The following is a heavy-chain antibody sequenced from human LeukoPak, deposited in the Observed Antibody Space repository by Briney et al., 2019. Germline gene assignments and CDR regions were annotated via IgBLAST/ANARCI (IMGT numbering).Heavy chain of an antibody. CDR1: GFTFSSYS. D-gene: IGHD1-14*01. CDR2: ISSSSSYI. J-gene: IGHJ3*02. V-gene: IGHV3-21*06. CDR3: AKYGIGGTAYAFDI. Sequence: GGSLRLSCAASGFTFSSYSMNWVRQAPGKGLEWVSSISSSSSYIYYADSVKGRFTISRDNAKNSLYLQMNSLRAEDTAVYYCAKYGIGGTAYAFDIWGQGTMVTVSS.